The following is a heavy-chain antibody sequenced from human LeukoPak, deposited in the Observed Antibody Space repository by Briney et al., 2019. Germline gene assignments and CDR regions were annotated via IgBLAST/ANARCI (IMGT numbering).Heavy chain of an antibody. CDR2: INPNSGGT. CDR3: ARAGTVGAYCGGDCPFDY. Sequence: GASVKVSCKASGYTFTGYYMHWVRQAPGQGLEWMGRINPNSGGTNYAQKFQGRVTMTRDTSISTAYMELSRLRSDDTAVYYCARAGTVGAYCGGDCPFDYWGQGTLVSVSS. J-gene: IGHJ4*02. CDR1: GYTFTGYY. D-gene: IGHD2-21*02. V-gene: IGHV1-2*06.